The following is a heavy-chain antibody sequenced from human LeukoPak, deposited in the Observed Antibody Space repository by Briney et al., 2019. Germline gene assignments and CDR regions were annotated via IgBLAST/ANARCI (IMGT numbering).Heavy chain of an antibody. CDR3: ARHEGSSQAFSDY. CDR1: GYSFPSYW. Sequence: GESLKISCKVSGYSFPSYWITWVRQVPGKGLEWMGRIAPSDSYTNYNPSFEGHVTMSVEKSITTVYLQWSSLKASDTAMYYCARHEGSSQAFSDYWGQGTLVTVSS. D-gene: IGHD6-13*01. J-gene: IGHJ4*02. CDR2: IAPSDSYT. V-gene: IGHV5-10-1*01.